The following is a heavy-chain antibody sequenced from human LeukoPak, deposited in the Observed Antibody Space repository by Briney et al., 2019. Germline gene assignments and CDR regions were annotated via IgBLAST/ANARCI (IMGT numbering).Heavy chain of an antibody. CDR2: IYYSGST. V-gene: IGHV4-39*01. D-gene: IGHD1-26*01. J-gene: IGHJ4*02. Sequence: SETLSLTCTVSGGPISSSSYYWGWIRQPPGKGLEWIGSIYYSGSTYYNPSLKSRVTISVDTSKNQFSLKLSSVTAADTAVYYCARHPVGATLEIDYWGQGTLVTVSS. CDR1: GGPISSSSYY. CDR3: ARHPVGATLEIDY.